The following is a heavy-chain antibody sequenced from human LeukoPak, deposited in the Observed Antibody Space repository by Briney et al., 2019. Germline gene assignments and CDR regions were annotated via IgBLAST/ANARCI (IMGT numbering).Heavy chain of an antibody. CDR3: ASGYYGSGKGLDAFDI. V-gene: IGHV1-46*01. CDR1: GYTFTSYY. D-gene: IGHD3-10*01. J-gene: IGHJ3*02. Sequence: ASVKVSCKASGYTFTSYYMHWVRQAPGQGLEWMGIINPSGGSTSYAQKFQGRVTMTRDMSTSTVYMELSSLRSEDTAVYYCASGYYGSGKGLDAFDIWGQGTMVTVSS. CDR2: INPSGGST.